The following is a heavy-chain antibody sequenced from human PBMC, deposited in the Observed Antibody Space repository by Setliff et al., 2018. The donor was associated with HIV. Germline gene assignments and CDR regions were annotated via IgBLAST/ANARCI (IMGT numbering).Heavy chain of an antibody. CDR3: ANLWELGA. V-gene: IGHV3-7*03. CDR2: IKQDGSEI. CDR1: GFTFSNYW. J-gene: IGHJ5*02. Sequence: GGSLRLSCATSGFTFSNYWMDWVRQAPGKGLEWVATIKQDGSEIYYMDSVKGRFTISRDNARTSLFLEMRSLRDEDTAVYLCANLWELGAWGQGTLVTVSS. D-gene: IGHD3-16*01.